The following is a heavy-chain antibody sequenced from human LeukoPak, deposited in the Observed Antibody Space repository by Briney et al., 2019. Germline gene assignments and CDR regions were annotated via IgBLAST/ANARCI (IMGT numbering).Heavy chain of an antibody. V-gene: IGHV1-8*01. CDR3: ARAFKMAGSSGWYSGY. J-gene: IGHJ4*02. CDR1: GYTFTSYD. D-gene: IGHD6-19*01. CDR2: MNPNSGNT. Sequence: ASVKVSCKASGYTFTSYDINWVRQATGQGLEWMGWMNPNSGNTGYAQKFQGRVTMTRNTSISTAYMELSSLRSEDTAVYYCARAFKMAGSSGWYSGYWGQGTLVTVSS.